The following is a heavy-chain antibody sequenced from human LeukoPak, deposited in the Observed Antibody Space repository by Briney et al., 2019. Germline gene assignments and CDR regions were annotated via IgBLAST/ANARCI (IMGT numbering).Heavy chain of an antibody. CDR2: IYYSGST. Sequence: PSETLSLTCTVSDGSISSYYWSWIRQPPGKGLEWIGYIYYSGSTNYNPSLKSRVTISVDTSKNQFSLKLSSVTAADTAVYYCARGYSSSWYLSLGGMDVWGQGTTVTVSS. J-gene: IGHJ6*02. V-gene: IGHV4-59*01. D-gene: IGHD6-13*01. CDR3: ARGYSSSWYLSLGGMDV. CDR1: DGSISSYY.